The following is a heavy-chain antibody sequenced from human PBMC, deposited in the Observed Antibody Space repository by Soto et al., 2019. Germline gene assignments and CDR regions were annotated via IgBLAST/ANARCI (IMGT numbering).Heavy chain of an antibody. J-gene: IGHJ4*02. V-gene: IGHV2-5*01. Sequence: QITLKESGPTLVKPTQALTLTCTFSGFSLSPSGVGVGWIRQPPGKALEWMSLIYWNDDKRYSPSLKGRLNITKDASKNQVVLRMTNMDPADTATYYCAHRRAYCSGGTCYSGQFFDYWGQGSVVTVSS. CDR1: GFSLSPSGVG. CDR3: AHRRAYCSGGTCYSGQFFDY. CDR2: IYWNDDK. D-gene: IGHD2-15*01.